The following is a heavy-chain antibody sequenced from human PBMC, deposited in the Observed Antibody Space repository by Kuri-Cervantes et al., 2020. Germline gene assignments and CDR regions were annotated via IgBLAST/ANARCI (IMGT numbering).Heavy chain of an antibody. V-gene: IGHV3-30*18. J-gene: IGHJ3*02. CDR2: ISYDGSNK. Sequence: LSLTCAASGFTFSSYGMHWVRQAPGKGLEWVAVISYDGSNKYYADSVKGRFTISRDNSKNTLYLQMNSLRAEDTAVYYCAEVQVGATLWDAFDIWGQGTMVTVSS. D-gene: IGHD1-26*01. CDR1: GFTFSSYG. CDR3: AEVQVGATLWDAFDI.